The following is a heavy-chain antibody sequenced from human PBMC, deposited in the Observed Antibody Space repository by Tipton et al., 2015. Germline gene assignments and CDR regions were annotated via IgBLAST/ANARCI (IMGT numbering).Heavy chain of an antibody. D-gene: IGHD6-19*01. CDR3: ATSRAVAGTLV. CDR1: GHTLTKYY. CDR2: INPRGGRT. Sequence: QSGAEVKKPGASVKVACKASGHTLTKYYMHWVRQAPGQGLEWMGVINPRGGRTNYEQKFLGRITMTGDTSTSTVYMELTSLTSEDTAVYYCATSRAVAGTLVWGQGTLVTVSS. V-gene: IGHV1-46*01. J-gene: IGHJ4*02.